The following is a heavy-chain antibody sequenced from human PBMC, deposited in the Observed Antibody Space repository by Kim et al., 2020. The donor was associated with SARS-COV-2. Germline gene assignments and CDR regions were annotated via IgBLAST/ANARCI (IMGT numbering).Heavy chain of an antibody. V-gene: IGHV4-39*01. CDR1: GGSISSSSYY. CDR3: AAPIAVAGRWGWFDP. Sequence: SETLSLTCTVSGGSISSSSYYWGWIRQPPGKGLEWIGSIYYSGSTYYNPSLKSRVTISVDTSKNQFSLKLSSVTAADTAVYYCAAPIAVAGRWGWFDPWGQGTLVTVSS. D-gene: IGHD6-19*01. CDR2: IYYSGST. J-gene: IGHJ5*02.